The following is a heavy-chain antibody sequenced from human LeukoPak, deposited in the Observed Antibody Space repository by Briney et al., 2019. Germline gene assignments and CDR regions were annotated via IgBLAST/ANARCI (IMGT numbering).Heavy chain of an antibody. CDR3: ARDPKSQLLLDY. CDR1: GFTFTDEY. D-gene: IGHD2-2*01. CDR2: INPYSGAI. Sequence: ASVKVSCKSSGFTFTDEYIHWVRQAPGQGLEWMGWINPYSGAINYAQKFQGRVTLTRDTSISTAYMELSRLTSGDTAGYYCARDPKSQLLLDYWGQGTLVTVSS. V-gene: IGHV1-2*02. J-gene: IGHJ4*02.